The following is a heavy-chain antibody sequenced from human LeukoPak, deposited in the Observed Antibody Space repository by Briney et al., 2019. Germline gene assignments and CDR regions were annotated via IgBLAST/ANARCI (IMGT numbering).Heavy chain of an antibody. V-gene: IGHV3-48*04. CDR2: ISSSSSTI. CDR3: ARADYSKYFQH. J-gene: IGHJ1*01. D-gene: IGHD4-11*01. CDR1: GFTFSSYS. Sequence: QSGGSLRLSCAASGFTFSSYSMNWVRQAPGKGLEWVSYISSSSSTIYYADSVKGRFTISRDNAKNSLYLQMNSLRAEDTAVYYCARADYSKYFQHWGQGTLVTVSS.